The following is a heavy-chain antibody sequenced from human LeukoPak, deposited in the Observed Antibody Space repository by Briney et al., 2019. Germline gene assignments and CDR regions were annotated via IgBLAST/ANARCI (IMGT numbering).Heavy chain of an antibody. CDR1: GYTFTDYY. Sequence: GASVKVSCKASGYTFTDYYLNWVRQAPGQGLEWMGIINTSSGNTNYAQTFRARITMTRDTSTNTVYMELSSLTSEDTAVYYCVREQSGGTFDYRGQGTLVTVSS. CDR3: VREQSGGTFDY. J-gene: IGHJ4*02. V-gene: IGHV1-46*01. D-gene: IGHD2-15*01. CDR2: INTSSGNT.